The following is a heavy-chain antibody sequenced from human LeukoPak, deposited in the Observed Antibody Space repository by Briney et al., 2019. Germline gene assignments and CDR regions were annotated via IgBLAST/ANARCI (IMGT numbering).Heavy chain of an antibody. V-gene: IGHV5-51*01. J-gene: IGHJ6*03. D-gene: IGHD3-10*01. CDR3: ARGQFRRDYYYYMDV. CDR2: IYPGDSDT. Sequence: GESLKISCKGSGYSFTSYWIGWVRQLPGKGLEWMGIIYPGDSDTRYSPSFQGQVTISADKSISTAYLQWSSLKASDTAMYYCARGQFRRDYYYYMDVWGKGTTVTVSS. CDR1: GYSFTSYW.